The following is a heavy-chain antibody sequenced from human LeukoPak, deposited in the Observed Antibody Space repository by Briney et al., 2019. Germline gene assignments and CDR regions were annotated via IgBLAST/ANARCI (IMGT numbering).Heavy chain of an antibody. Sequence: PSETLSLTCTVSGGSINGGNYYWTWIRQPAGKGLEWIGRIYPSGSTNYNPSLTSRVTISVDTSKTQFSLKLSSVTAADTAVYYCARGIPYCSGASCNTKRYYYYMDVWGKGTTVTVSS. V-gene: IGHV4-61*02. CDR2: IYPSGST. CDR1: GGSINGGNYY. J-gene: IGHJ6*03. CDR3: ARGIPYCSGASCNTKRYYYYMDV. D-gene: IGHD2-15*01.